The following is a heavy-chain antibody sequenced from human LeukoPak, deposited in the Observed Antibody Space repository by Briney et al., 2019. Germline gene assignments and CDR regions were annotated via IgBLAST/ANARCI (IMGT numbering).Heavy chain of an antibody. J-gene: IGHJ4*02. CDR3: ARDGGGGGIADY. V-gene: IGHV1-2*06. D-gene: IGHD2-21*01. Sequence: ASVKVSCKASGYTFTGYYMHWVRQAPGQGLGWMGRINPNSGGTNYAQKFQGRVTMTRDTSISTAYMELSRLRSDDTAVYYCARDGGGGGIADYWGQGTLVTVSS. CDR1: GYTFTGYY. CDR2: INPNSGGT.